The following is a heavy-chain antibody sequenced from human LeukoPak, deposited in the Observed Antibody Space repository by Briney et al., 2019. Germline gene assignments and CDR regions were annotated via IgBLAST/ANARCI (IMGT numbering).Heavy chain of an antibody. Sequence: SCKASGGTFSSYAMHWVRQAPGKGLEWVAVISYDGSNKYYADSVKGRFTISRDNSKNTLYLQMNSLRAEDTAVYYCARDRYYDSSGYYHRDFDYWGQGTLVTVSS. J-gene: IGHJ4*02. V-gene: IGHV3-30-3*01. D-gene: IGHD3-22*01. CDR3: ARDRYYDSSGYYHRDFDY. CDR2: ISYDGSNK. CDR1: GGTFSSYA.